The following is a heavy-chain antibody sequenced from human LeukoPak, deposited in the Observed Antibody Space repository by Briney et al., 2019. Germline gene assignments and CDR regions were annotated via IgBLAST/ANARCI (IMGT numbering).Heavy chain of an antibody. V-gene: IGHV1-69*05. D-gene: IGHD2-2*02. J-gene: IGHJ5*02. CDR1: GGTFSSYA. CDR3: ARERLDIVVVPAAIGFDP. CDR2: IIPIFGTA. Sequence: ASVTVSCKASGGTFSSYAISWVRQAPGQGLEWMGGIIPIFGTANYAQKFQGRVTITTDESTSTAYMELSSLRSEDTAVYYCARERLDIVVVPAAIGFDPWGQGTLVTVSS.